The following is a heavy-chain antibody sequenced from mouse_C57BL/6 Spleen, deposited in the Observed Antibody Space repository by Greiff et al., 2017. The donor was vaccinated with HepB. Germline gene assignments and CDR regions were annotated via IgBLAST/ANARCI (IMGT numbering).Heavy chain of an antibody. V-gene: IGHV14-3*01. Sequence: VQLQQSVAELVRPGASVKLSCTASGFNIKNTYMHWVKQRPEQGLEWIGRIDPANGNTKYAPKFQGKATITADTSSTTASLQLSSRTSKDTAIYYCARPYDYDWGAWFAYWGQGTLVTVSA. J-gene: IGHJ3*01. D-gene: IGHD2-4*01. CDR1: GFNIKNTY. CDR3: ARPYDYDWGAWFAY. CDR2: IDPANGNT.